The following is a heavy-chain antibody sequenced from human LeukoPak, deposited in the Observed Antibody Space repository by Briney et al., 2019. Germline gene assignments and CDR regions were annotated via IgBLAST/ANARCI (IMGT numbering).Heavy chain of an antibody. V-gene: IGHV4-4*07. CDR3: ARGRKQLVPRKFPRYYFDY. J-gene: IGHJ4*02. D-gene: IGHD6-6*01. CDR1: GGSISSYY. CDR2: IYTSGST. Sequence: SETLSLTCTVSGGSISSYYWSWIRQPAGKGLEWIGRIYTSGSTNYNPSLKSRVTISVDTSKNQFSLKLSSVTAADTAVYYCARGRKQLVPRKFPRYYFDYWGQGTLVTVSS.